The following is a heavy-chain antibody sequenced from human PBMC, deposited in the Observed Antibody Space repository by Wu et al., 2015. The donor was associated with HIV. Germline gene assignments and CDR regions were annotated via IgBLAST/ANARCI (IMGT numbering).Heavy chain of an antibody. D-gene: IGHD3-10*01. V-gene: IGHV1-69*12. CDR2: IVPMFGRA. CDR1: GGIFNNYA. Sequence: QVQLVQSGSEMKKPGSSLKLSCKASGGIFNNYAISWVRQAPGQRLEWMGGIVPMFGRAVYAQKFQGRVSITADESTSTAYMEFSSLRSEDTAVYYCAGRDSRIRGEGKKSGYYHFYTDVWGRGTTVTVSS. CDR3: AGRDSRIRGEGKKSGYYHFYTDV. J-gene: IGHJ6*03.